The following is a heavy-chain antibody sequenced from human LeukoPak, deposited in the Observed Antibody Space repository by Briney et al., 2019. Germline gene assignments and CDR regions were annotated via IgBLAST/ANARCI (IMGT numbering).Heavy chain of an antibody. CDR3: ARERAVQGYCSGGRCYINDY. CDR2: INPNSGGT. D-gene: IGHD2-15*01. J-gene: IGHJ4*02. Sequence: APVKVSCKASGYNFSGYYMHWVRQAPGQGLEWMGRINPNSGGTNYAQKFQGRVTMTRDTSISTAYMELTRLTSDDTAVYYCARERAVQGYCSGGRCYINDYWGQGTLVTVSS. V-gene: IGHV1-2*06. CDR1: GYNFSGYY.